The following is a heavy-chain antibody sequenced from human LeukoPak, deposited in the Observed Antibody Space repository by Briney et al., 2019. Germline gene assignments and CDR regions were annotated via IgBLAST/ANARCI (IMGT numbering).Heavy chain of an antibody. CDR1: GFTYISYA. V-gene: IGHV3-23*01. CDR3: AKRSGVSYGYFDY. J-gene: IGHJ4*02. CDR2: IPGSGDST. Sequence: GGSLRLSCAATGFTYISYAMSWVRQAPGKGLEWVSAIPGSGDSTNYADSVKGRFTISRDNSKNTLYLQMNSLRAEDTAVYYCAKRSGVSYGYFDYWGQGSLVTVSS. D-gene: IGHD1-26*01.